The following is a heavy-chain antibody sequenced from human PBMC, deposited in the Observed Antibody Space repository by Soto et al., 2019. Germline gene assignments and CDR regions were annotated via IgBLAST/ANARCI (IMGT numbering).Heavy chain of an antibody. V-gene: IGHV3-30*18. Sequence: QVQLVESGGGVVQPGRSLRLSCAASGFTFSSYGMHWVRQAPGKGLEWVAVISYDGSNKYYADSVKGRFTISRDNSKNTLYLQMNSQRAEDTAVYYCAKGWDQKYYDILTGPPRAFDIWGQGTMVTVSS. CDR1: GFTFSSYG. CDR3: AKGWDQKYYDILTGPPRAFDI. J-gene: IGHJ3*02. CDR2: ISYDGSNK. D-gene: IGHD3-9*01.